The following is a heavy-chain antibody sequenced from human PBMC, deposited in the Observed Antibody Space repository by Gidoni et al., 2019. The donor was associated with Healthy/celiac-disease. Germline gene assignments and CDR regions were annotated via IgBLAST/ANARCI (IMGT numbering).Heavy chain of an antibody. D-gene: IGHD6-13*01. V-gene: IGHV3-23*04. CDR2: ISGSGGST. CDR3: AKEGFTAAAGTESPGDY. J-gene: IGHJ4*02. Sequence: EVQLVESGGGLVQPGGSLRLCCAASAFTFSSYAMSWVSQAHGKGLEWVSAISGSGGSTYDADSVKGRFTISRDNSKNTLYLQMNSLRAEDTAVYYCAKEGFTAAAGTESPGDYWGQGTLVTVSS. CDR1: AFTFSSYA.